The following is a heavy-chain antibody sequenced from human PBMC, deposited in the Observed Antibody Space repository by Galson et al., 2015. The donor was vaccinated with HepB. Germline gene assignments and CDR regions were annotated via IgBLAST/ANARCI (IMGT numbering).Heavy chain of an antibody. Sequence: SLRLSCATSGFGFRYYAMSWIRQAPGTGLEWVGFIRSTAYGETADYAASVRGRFTISRDDSRDIAYLQMDSLKIEDTGVYFCARYSPMIDVGNQPIHYYRLDLWGHGTTVTVSS. CDR2: IRSTAYGETA. D-gene: IGHD3-22*01. V-gene: IGHV3-49*03. CDR1: GFGFRYYA. J-gene: IGHJ6*02. CDR3: ARYSPMIDVGNQPIHYYRLDL.